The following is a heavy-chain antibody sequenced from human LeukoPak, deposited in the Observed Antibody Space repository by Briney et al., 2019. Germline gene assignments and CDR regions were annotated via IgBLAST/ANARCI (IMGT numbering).Heavy chain of an antibody. D-gene: IGHD4/OR15-4a*01. CDR1: GGSIGSYY. J-gene: IGHJ6*02. CDR3: AREDPQTRVPEGLDV. V-gene: IGHV4-59*01. Sequence: PSETLSLTCAVSGGSIGSYYWSWLRQPPGRGLEWIGYIYFTGTTNYNPSLKSRVTISVDTSRNQFSLSLTSVTAADTAVYYCAREDPQTRVPEGLDVWGQGTTVTVSS. CDR2: IYFTGTT.